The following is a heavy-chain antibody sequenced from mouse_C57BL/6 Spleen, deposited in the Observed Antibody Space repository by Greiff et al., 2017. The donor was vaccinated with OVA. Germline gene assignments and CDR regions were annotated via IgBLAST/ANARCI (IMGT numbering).Heavy chain of an antibody. J-gene: IGHJ4*01. Sequence: EVKLVESGGGLVKPGGSLKLSCAASGFTFSSYAMSWVRQTPEKRLEWVATISDGGSYTYYPDNVKGRFTLSRDNAKNNLYLQMSHLKSEDTAMYYCARDHYYAMDYWGQGTSVTVSS. CDR3: ARDHYYAMDY. CDR1: GFTFSSYA. CDR2: ISDGGSYT. V-gene: IGHV5-4*01.